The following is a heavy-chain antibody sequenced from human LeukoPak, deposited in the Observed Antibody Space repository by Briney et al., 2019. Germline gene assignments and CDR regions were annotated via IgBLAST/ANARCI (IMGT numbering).Heavy chain of an antibody. J-gene: IGHJ4*02. D-gene: IGHD6-13*01. CDR1: GGSISSGGYY. V-gene: IGHV4-31*03. CDR3: ARIAAAGTGY. CDR2: IYYSGST. Sequence: SETLSLTCTVSGGSISSGGYYWSWIRQHPGKGLEWIGYIYYSGSTYYNPSLKSRVTISVDTSKNQFSLKLSSVTAADTAVYYCARIAAAGTGYWGQGTLVTVSS.